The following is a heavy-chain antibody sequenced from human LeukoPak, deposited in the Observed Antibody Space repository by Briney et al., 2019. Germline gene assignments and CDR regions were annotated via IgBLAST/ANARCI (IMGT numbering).Heavy chain of an antibody. CDR1: GGSISSYY. D-gene: IGHD6-19*01. CDR3: ARATGWRDAFDI. Sequence: SETLSLTCTVSGGSISSYYWSWIRQPPGKGLEWIGYIYYSGSTNYNPSLKSRVTISIDTSKNQFSLKLSSVTAADTAVYYCARATGWRDAFDIWGQGTMVTVSS. J-gene: IGHJ3*02. CDR2: IYYSGST. V-gene: IGHV4-59*01.